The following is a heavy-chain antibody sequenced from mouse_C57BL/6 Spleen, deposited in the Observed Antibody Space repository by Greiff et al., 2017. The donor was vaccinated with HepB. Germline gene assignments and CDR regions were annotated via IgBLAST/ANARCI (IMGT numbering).Heavy chain of an antibody. J-gene: IGHJ2*01. CDR3: ARALLTGYYFDY. CDR2: IYPGDGDT. Sequence: QVQLKESGPELVKPGASVKISCKASGYAFSSSWMNWVKQRPGKGLEWIGRIYPGDGDTNYNGKFKGKATLTADKSSSTAYMQLSSLTSEDSAVYFCARALLTGYYFDYWGQGTTLTVSS. V-gene: IGHV1-82*01. D-gene: IGHD4-1*01. CDR1: GYAFSSSW.